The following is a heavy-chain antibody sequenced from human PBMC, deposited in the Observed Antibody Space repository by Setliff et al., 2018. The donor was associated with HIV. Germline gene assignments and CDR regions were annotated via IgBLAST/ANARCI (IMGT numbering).Heavy chain of an antibody. CDR3: ARPRLRGSGAFDI. CDR1: GGSISSGSHY. J-gene: IGHJ3*02. CDR2: IYYSGTT. D-gene: IGHD2-21*01. V-gene: IGHV4-39*01. Sequence: PSETLSLTCAVSGGSISSGSHYWSWIRQPAGKGLEWIGSIYYSGTTYYNPSLKSRVAISVDTSKNQFSLKLSSVTAADTAVYYCARPRLRGSGAFDIWGQGTMVTVSS.